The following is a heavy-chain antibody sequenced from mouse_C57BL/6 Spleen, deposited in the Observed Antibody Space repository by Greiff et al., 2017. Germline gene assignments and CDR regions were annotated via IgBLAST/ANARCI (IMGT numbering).Heavy chain of an antibody. CDR1: GYTFTSYW. CDR2: IYPGSGST. D-gene: IGHD2-2*01. J-gene: IGHJ1*03. V-gene: IGHV1-55*01. Sequence: QVQLQQPGAELVKPGASVKMSCKASGYTFTSYWITWVKQRPGQGLEWIGDIYPGSGSTNYNEKFKSKATLTVDTSSSTAYMQLSSLTSEDSAVYYWAGRELWLVLYWYFDVWGTGTTVTVSA. CDR3: AGRELWLVLYWYFDV.